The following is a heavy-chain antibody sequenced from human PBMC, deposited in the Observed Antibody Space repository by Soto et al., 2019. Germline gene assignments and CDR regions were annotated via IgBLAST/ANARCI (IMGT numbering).Heavy chain of an antibody. Sequence: SETLSLTCVFSGCSISSGGYFWSWIRQPPGKGLEWIGYIYHSGSTYYNPSLKSRVTISVDRSKNQFSLKLSSVTAADTAVYYCARGLGPWGQGTLVTVSS. J-gene: IGHJ5*02. CDR1: GCSISSGGYF. D-gene: IGHD3-10*01. V-gene: IGHV4-30-2*01. CDR2: IYHSGST. CDR3: ARGLGP.